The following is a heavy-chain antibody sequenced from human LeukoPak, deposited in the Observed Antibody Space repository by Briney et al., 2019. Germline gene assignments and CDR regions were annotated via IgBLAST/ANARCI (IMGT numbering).Heavy chain of an antibody. D-gene: IGHD3-3*01. J-gene: IGHJ3*02. CDR3: ATQGRSAMLGI. V-gene: IGHV3-7*02. CDR1: GFTFSSYW. Sequence: GGSLRLSCAASGFTFSSYWMSWVRQAPGKGLEWVANIKKDGREKYYVDSVKGRFTISRDNAKNSLYLQMNSLRAEDTAVYYCATQGRSAMLGIWGQGTMVTVSS. CDR2: IKKDGREK.